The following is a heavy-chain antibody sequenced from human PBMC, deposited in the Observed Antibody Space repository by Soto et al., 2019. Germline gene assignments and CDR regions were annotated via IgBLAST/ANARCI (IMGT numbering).Heavy chain of an antibody. CDR1: GGSISSGGYY. CDR2: IFYSGST. J-gene: IGHJ6*02. CDR3: ARDSGSRQNDFYSGMDV. Sequence: QVQLQESGPGLVKPSQTLSLTCTVSGGSISSGGYYWSWIRQHPGKGLEWIGYIFYSGSTYYNPSLKSRIIISIDTSKHHFALNLSSVTAADTAVYYCARDSGSRQNDFYSGMDVWGQGTTVTFSS. D-gene: IGHD3-10*01. V-gene: IGHV4-31*03.